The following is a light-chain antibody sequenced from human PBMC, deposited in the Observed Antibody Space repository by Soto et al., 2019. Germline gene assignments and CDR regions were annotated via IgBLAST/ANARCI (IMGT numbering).Light chain of an antibody. CDR2: KAS. Sequence: DIQMTQSPSTLSASVGDRVTITCRASQSISSWLAWYQQKPGKAPKLLIYKASILESGVPSRFSGSGSGTEFTLTISSLQPDAFATYYCHQYNTYWTFGQGTKVEIK. CDR1: QSISSW. CDR3: HQYNTYWT. V-gene: IGKV1-5*03. J-gene: IGKJ1*01.